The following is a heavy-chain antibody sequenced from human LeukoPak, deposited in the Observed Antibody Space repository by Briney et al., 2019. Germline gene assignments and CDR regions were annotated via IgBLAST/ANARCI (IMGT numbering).Heavy chain of an antibody. CDR3: ARASHWNQLHYFDY. D-gene: IGHD1-1*01. CDR1: GGSISSGSYY. Sequence: SEALSLTCTVSGGSISSGSYYWVWIRQPPGKGLEWIGTIYYSGTTYYNPSLKSRVTISVDTSKNQFSLKLSSVTAADTAVYYCARASHWNQLHYFDYWGQGTLVTVSS. V-gene: IGHV4-39*07. CDR2: IYYSGTT. J-gene: IGHJ4*02.